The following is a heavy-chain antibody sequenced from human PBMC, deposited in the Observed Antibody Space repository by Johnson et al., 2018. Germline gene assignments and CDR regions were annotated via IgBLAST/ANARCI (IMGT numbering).Heavy chain of an antibody. CDR3: ARTSTPYYYDSSGYWGYYYMDV. CDR2: ISYDGSNK. CDR1: GFTFSSYA. J-gene: IGHJ6*03. V-gene: IGHV3-30-3*01. Sequence: QVQLQESGGGVVQPGRSLRLSCAASGFTFSSYAMHWVRQAPGKGLEWVAVISYDGSNKYYADSVKGRFTISRDNSKNTLYLQMNSLRAEGTAVYYCARTSTPYYYDSSGYWGYYYMDVWGKGTTVTVSS. D-gene: IGHD3-22*01.